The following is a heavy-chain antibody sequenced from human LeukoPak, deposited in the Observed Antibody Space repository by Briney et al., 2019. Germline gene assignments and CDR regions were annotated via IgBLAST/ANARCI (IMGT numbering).Heavy chain of an antibody. V-gene: IGHV3-23*01. CDR2: ISGSGGST. Sequence: GGSLRLSCAASGFTFSSYAMSWVRLAPGKGLEWVSAISGSGGSTYYADSVKGRFTISRDNSKNTLYLQMNSLRAEDTAVYYCAKEDYYDSSGYSVYFDYWGQGTLVTVSS. CDR3: AKEDYYDSSGYSVYFDY. D-gene: IGHD3-22*01. J-gene: IGHJ4*02. CDR1: GFTFSSYA.